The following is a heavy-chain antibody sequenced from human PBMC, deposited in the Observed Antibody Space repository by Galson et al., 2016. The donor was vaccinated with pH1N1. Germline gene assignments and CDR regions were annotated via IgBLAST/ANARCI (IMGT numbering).Heavy chain of an antibody. CDR2: IIPIFGTT. Sequence: SVKVSCKVSEGTFTSSTITWMRHAPGQGLEWVGDIIPIFGTTTYALKFQGRVTLTADGSLHTAFMELSGLTSQDTAVYYCARTPTSVVTIYSPFDVWGQGTTVTVSS. V-gene: IGHV1-69*13. CDR1: EGTFTSST. CDR3: ARTPTSVVTIYSPFDV. D-gene: IGHD4-23*01. J-gene: IGHJ6*02.